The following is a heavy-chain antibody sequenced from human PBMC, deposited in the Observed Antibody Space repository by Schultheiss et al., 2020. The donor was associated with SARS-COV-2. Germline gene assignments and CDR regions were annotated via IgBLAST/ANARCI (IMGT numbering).Heavy chain of an antibody. Sequence: GGSLRLSCAASGFTFSSYEMNWVRPAPGQGLAWVAVIWYDGSNKYSADSVKGRFTISRDNAKNSLYLQMNSLRAEDTAVYYCARVRFLEWSSLDYWGQGTLGT. CDR3: ARVRFLEWSSLDY. CDR1: GFTFSSYE. J-gene: IGHJ4*02. CDR2: IWYDGSNK. D-gene: IGHD3-3*01. V-gene: IGHV3-33*08.